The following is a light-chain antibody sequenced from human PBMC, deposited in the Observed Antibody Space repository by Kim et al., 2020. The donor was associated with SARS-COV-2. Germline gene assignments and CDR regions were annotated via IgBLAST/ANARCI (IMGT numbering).Light chain of an antibody. Sequence: SVAPGQAASITCSGENLGSKYTSWYQQHPGQSPVLVIFRDSKRPSGIPERFSGSNSGNTATLTISGTQSVDEADYYCQAWDTNIAVFGGGTQLTVL. CDR2: RDS. V-gene: IGLV3-1*01. CDR3: QAWDTNIAV. CDR1: NLGSKY. J-gene: IGLJ3*02.